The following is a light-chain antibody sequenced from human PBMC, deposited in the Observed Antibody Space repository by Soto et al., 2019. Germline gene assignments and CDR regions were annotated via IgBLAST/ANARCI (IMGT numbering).Light chain of an antibody. V-gene: IGKV3-20*01. CDR1: QSVSSSY. CDR2: GAS. J-gene: IGKJ2*01. Sequence: EIVLTQSPGTLSLSPGERATLSCRASQSVSSSYLAWYQQKPGQAPRLLIYGASSRATGLPDRFSGRGSGTDVTLTLSRLEPEDFAVYYCQQYGSSPPYTFGQGTKLEIK. CDR3: QQYGSSPPYT.